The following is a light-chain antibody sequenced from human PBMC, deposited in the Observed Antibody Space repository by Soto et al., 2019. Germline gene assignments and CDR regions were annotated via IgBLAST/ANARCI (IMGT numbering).Light chain of an antibody. Sequence: QSALTQPASVSGSPGQSITISCTGTSSDVGTYNLVSWFQQKSGKAPKLMIYEVSKRPSGVSDRFSASKSANTASLTISGLQADDEADYYCCSYAAGSNYVFGTGTKLTVL. CDR3: CSYAAGSNYV. CDR1: SSDVGTYNL. J-gene: IGLJ1*01. CDR2: EVS. V-gene: IGLV2-23*02.